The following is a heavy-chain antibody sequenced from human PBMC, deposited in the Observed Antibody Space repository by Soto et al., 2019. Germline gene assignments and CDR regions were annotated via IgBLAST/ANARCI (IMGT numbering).Heavy chain of an antibody. D-gene: IGHD3-3*01. CDR1: GFTFDDYA. Sequence: EVQLVESGGGLVQPGRSLRLSCAASGFTFDDYAMHWVRQAPGKGLEWVSGISWNSGSIGYADSVKGRFTISRDNAKNSLYLQMNSLRAEDTAVYYCARGTRANYDFWSGSPGHFDYWGQGTLVTVSS. CDR2: ISWNSGSI. CDR3: ARGTRANYDFWSGSPGHFDY. J-gene: IGHJ4*02. V-gene: IGHV3-9*01.